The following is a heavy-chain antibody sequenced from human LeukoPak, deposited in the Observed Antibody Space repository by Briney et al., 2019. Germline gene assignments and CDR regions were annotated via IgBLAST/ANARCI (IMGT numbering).Heavy chain of an antibody. J-gene: IGHJ4*02. Sequence: ASVKVSCKAPGGTFSSYAISWVRQAPGQGLEWMGRIIPILGIANYAQKFQGRVTITADKSTSTAYMELSSLRSEDTAVYYCAGGSLVPKGYFDYWGQGTLVTVSS. CDR3: AGGSLVPKGYFDY. V-gene: IGHV1-69*04. D-gene: IGHD3-10*01. CDR2: IIPILGIA. CDR1: GGTFSSYA.